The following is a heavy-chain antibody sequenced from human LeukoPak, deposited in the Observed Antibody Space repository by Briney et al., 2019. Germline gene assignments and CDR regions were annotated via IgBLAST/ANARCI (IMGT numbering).Heavy chain of an antibody. CDR3: ARSGDYKDY. Sequence: GGSLRLSCAASGFTFSSYGLHWVRQAPGKGLEWVAVIWYDGGNKYYADSVKGRFTISRDNSKNTLYLRMNSLRAEDTAVYYCARSGDYKDYWGQGTLVTVSS. J-gene: IGHJ4*02. V-gene: IGHV3-33*01. CDR2: IWYDGGNK. CDR1: GFTFSSYG. D-gene: IGHD4-17*01.